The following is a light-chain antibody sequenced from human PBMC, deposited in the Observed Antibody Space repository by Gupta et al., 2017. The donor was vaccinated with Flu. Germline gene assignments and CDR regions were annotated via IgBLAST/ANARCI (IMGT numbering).Light chain of an antibody. Sequence: EIVFTQSTGTLSLSPGERATLSCRASQSVSSSFLAWYQHKPAQAPRLLIYPASSRATGIPDRFSGSGSGTDFTLTISRVDPEDFAVYYCQQYDKAPGTFGQGTRLEIK. J-gene: IGKJ5*01. CDR2: PAS. CDR3: QQYDKAPGT. CDR1: QSVSSSF. V-gene: IGKV3-20*01.